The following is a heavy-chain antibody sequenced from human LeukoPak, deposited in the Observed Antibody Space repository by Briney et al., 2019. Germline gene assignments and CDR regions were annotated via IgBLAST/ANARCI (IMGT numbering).Heavy chain of an antibody. CDR1: GCTFSSYA. CDR2: ISGSGDNT. CDR3: AKGSYYDSSGSFYFDY. J-gene: IGHJ4*02. Sequence: GGSLRLSGAASGCTFSSYAMSWVRQAPGQGLALVSGISGSGDNTYYADSVKGRFTISRDNSKNTLYVQVNSLGTEDTAAYYCAKGSYYDSSGSFYFDYWGQETLVTVSS. D-gene: IGHD3-22*01. V-gene: IGHV3-23*01.